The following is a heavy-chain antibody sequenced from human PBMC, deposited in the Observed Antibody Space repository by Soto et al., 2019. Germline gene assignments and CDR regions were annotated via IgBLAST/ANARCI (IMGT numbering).Heavy chain of an antibody. CDR1: GFTFSDYY. V-gene: IGHV3-11*01. D-gene: IGHD3-22*01. CDR2: ISSSDTII. J-gene: IGHJ4*02. Sequence: PGGSLRLSCAASGFTFSDYYMSWIRQAPGKGLEWVSYISSSDTIIYYADSVKGRFTISRDNAKNSLYLQMNSLRAEDTAVYYCARDLGNYDSSGYFDYWGQGTLVTVSS. CDR3: ARDLGNYDSSGYFDY.